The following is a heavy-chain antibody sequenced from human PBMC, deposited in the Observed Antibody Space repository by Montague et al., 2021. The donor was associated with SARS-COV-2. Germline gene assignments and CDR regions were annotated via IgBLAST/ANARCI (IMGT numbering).Heavy chain of an antibody. Sequence: CAISGDSVSSHSVAWSWLRQSLSRGLEWLGRIYYRSKWYSDYAPSVRGRLTVNPDASKNEFSLELNYVTPEDTAVYYCVRYSGWFYFDFWGQGTLVTVSS. J-gene: IGHJ4*02. CDR3: VRYSGWFYFDF. V-gene: IGHV6-1*01. D-gene: IGHD6-19*01. CDR1: GDSVSSHSVA. CDR2: IYYRSKWYS.